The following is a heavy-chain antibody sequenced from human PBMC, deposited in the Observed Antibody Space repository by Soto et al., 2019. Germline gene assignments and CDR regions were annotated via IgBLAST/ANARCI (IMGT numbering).Heavy chain of an antibody. V-gene: IGHV3-23*01. Sequence: DVQLLQSGGGLVQPGGSLRLSCASSGFSFSSYAISWVRQAPGKGLEWVSGIGASGGSTYYTDSVKGRFTIARDSSKNTVYLQMNILRAEDTAVYFCAKDLGFSAPTAFDYWGLGTQVTVSS. CDR1: GFSFSSYA. CDR2: IGASGGST. J-gene: IGHJ4*02. D-gene: IGHD3-10*01. CDR3: AKDLGFSAPTAFDY.